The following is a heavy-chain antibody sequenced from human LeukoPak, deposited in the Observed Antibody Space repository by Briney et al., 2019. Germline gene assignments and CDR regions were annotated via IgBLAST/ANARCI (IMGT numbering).Heavy chain of an antibody. V-gene: IGHV3-21*01. CDR1: GFTFSSYS. J-gene: IGHJ4*02. D-gene: IGHD3-22*01. Sequence: KPGGSLRLSCAASGFTFSSYSMNWVRQAPGKGLEWVSSISSSSSYIYYADSVKGRFTISRDNAKNSLYLQMNSLRAEDTAVYYCARGNYYDSSGPTTGGYWGQGTLVTVSS. CDR2: ISSSSSYI. CDR3: ARGNYYDSSGPTTGGY.